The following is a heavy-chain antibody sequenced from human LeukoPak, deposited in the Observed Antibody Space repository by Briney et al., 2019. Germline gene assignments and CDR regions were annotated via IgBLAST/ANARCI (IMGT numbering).Heavy chain of an antibody. CDR1: GFTFSSYS. CDR2: ISTSSSYI. V-gene: IGHV3-21*01. CDR3: ARDRTYGSGSYSFDY. D-gene: IGHD3-10*01. Sequence: GGSLRLSCAASGFTFSSYSMNWVRQAPGKGLEWVSSISTSSSYIYYADSVKGRFTISRDNAKNSLYLQMNSLRAEDTAVYYYARDRTYGSGSYSFDYWGQGTLVTVSS. J-gene: IGHJ4*02.